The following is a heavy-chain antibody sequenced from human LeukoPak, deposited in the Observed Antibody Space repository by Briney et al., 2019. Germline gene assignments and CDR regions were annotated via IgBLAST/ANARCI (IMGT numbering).Heavy chain of an antibody. J-gene: IGHJ6*02. Sequence: PSETLSLTCTVSGGSISSYYWSWIRQPPGKGLEWIGYIYYSGSTNYNPSLKSRVTISVDTSKNQFSLKLSSVTAADTAVYYCARTPAYSSSWCGNYYYYGMDVWGQGTTVTVSS. CDR2: IYYSGST. CDR3: ARTPAYSSSWCGNYYYYGMDV. D-gene: IGHD6-13*01. V-gene: IGHV4-59*01. CDR1: GGSISSYY.